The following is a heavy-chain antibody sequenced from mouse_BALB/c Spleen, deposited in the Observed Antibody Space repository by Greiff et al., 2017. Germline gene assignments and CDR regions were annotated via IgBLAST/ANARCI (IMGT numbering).Heavy chain of an antibody. CDR2: IWAGGST. CDR3: ARDTPYDYDEGIAY. J-gene: IGHJ3*01. V-gene: IGHV2-9*02. D-gene: IGHD2-4*01. CDR1: GFSLTSYG. Sequence: VKLVESGPGLVAPSQSLSITCTVSGFSLTSYGVHWVRQPPGKGLEWLGVIWAGGSTNYNSALMSRLSISKDNSKSQVFLKMNSLQTDDTAMYYCARDTPYDYDEGIAYWGQGTLVTVSA.